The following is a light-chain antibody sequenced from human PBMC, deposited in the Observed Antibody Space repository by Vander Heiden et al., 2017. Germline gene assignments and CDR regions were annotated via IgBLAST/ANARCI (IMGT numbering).Light chain of an antibody. CDR3: QQYNNLPFT. CDR1: QDSSTY. V-gene: IGKV1-33*01. CDR2: GAS. J-gene: IGKJ2*01. Sequence: DLQMTQSPSSLSASVGDRVTLTSQASQDSSTYLNWYQQRPGKAPGLLIYGASNLEKGVPSRFSGSGSGTDFTFTISRLQPEDGATYYCQQYNNLPFTFGQGTKLEIK.